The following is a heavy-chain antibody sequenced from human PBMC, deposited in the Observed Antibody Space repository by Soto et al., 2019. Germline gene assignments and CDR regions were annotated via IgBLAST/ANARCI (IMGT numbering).Heavy chain of an antibody. CDR1: GFTFSSYA. V-gene: IGHV3-23*01. CDR2: ISGSGGST. D-gene: IGHD2-2*01. Sequence: GGSLRLSCPASGFTFSSYAMSWVRQAPGKGLEWVSAISGSGGSTYYADSVKGRFTISRDNSKNTLYLQMNSLRAEDTAVYYCAKDPFPYCSSTSCYDVPWFDPWGQGTLVTVSS. CDR3: AKDPFPYCSSTSCYDVPWFDP. J-gene: IGHJ5*02.